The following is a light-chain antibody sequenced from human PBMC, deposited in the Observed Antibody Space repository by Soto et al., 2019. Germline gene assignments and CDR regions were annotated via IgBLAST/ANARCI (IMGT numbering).Light chain of an antibody. CDR3: SSYAGSNNYV. V-gene: IGLV2-8*01. J-gene: IGLJ1*01. Sequence: QSVLTQPPSASGSPGQSVTISCTGTSSDVCGYNYVSWYQQHPGKAPKLMLYEVSKRPSVVPDRFSGSKSGNTDSLTVSGLQAEDEAYYYCSSYAGSNNYVFGTGTKLTVL. CDR2: EVS. CDR1: SSDVCGYNY.